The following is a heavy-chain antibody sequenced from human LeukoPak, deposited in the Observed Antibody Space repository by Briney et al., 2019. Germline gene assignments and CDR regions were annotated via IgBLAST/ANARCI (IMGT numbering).Heavy chain of an antibody. D-gene: IGHD6-6*01. J-gene: IGHJ4*02. CDR3: AGGYSSSSVDY. CDR2: IYSGGST. Sequence: GGSLRLSCAASGFTVSSNYMSWVRQAPRKGLEWVSVIYSGGSTYYADSVKGRFTISRDNSKNTLYLQMNSLRAEDTAVYYCAGGYSSSSVDYWGQGTLVTVSS. V-gene: IGHV3-53*01. CDR1: GFTVSSNY.